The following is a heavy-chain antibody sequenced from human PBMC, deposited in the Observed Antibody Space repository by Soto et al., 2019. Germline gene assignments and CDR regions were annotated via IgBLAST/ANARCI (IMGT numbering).Heavy chain of an antibody. D-gene: IGHD1-26*01. V-gene: IGHV1-18*01. Sequence: VKVSCKASGYTFTSYGISWVRQAPGQGLEWMGWISAYNANTNYAQKLQGRVTMTTDTSTSTSYMELRSLRSDDTAVYFCARDRLGATGDYWGQGTLVTVSS. CDR2: ISAYNANT. CDR1: GYTFTSYG. CDR3: ARDRLGATGDY. J-gene: IGHJ4*02.